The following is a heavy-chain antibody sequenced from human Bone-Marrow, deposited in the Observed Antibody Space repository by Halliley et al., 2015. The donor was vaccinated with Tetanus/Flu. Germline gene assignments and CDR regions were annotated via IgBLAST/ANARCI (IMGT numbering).Heavy chain of an antibody. CDR3: ARVSGIQVIVLEEAHFDY. D-gene: IGHD3-3*01. CDR1: GDSISSSHW. CDR2: IDHSGTA. V-gene: IGHV4-4*02. J-gene: IGHJ4*02. Sequence: TLSLTCTVSGDSISSSHWWSWVRQAPGKGLQWIGEIDHSGTANYNPSLMSRVTMSVDKSKNQFSLRLTSVTPADTAMYYCARVSGIQVIVLEEAHFDYWGQGILVTVPS.